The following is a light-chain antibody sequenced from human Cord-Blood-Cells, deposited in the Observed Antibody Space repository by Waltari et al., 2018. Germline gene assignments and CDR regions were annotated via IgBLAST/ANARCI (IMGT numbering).Light chain of an antibody. V-gene: IGLV2-23*01. CDR1: SSDVGGYNL. CDR3: CSYAGSSTWV. Sequence: QSALTQPASVSGSPGQSITIPGTGTSSDVGGYNLVSWYQQPPGKAPKLMIYEGSKRPSGVTNRFSGSKSGTTAFLAISGLQAEDAADYYCCSYAGSSTWVFGGGTKLTVL. J-gene: IGLJ3*02. CDR2: EGS.